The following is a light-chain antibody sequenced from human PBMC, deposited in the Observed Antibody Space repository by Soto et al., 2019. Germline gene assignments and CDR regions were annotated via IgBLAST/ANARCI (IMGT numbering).Light chain of an antibody. CDR1: QSVGTY. J-gene: IGKJ1*01. CDR2: AAS. Sequence: IGMTQSPATLSVSTGERVTISCRASQSVGTYLAWYQQRPGQAPRLLIYAASTMASGIPARFSASGSGTEFTLTMSSLQSEYLAIYYCQQYNYWTFGQGTKVEIK. V-gene: IGKV3-15*01. CDR3: QQYNYWT.